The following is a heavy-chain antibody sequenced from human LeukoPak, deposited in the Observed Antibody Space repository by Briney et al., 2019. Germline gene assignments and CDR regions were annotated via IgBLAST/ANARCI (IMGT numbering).Heavy chain of an antibody. CDR2: ISSNGDYI. J-gene: IGHJ4*02. D-gene: IGHD2-8*02. CDR3: ARAPTRGYRVGFGY. V-gene: IGHV3-21*01. CDR1: GLTFTNYW. Sequence: PGGSLRLSCAASGLTFTNYWMSWVRQAPGKGLEWVSSISSNGDYIYYADSVKGRFTVSRDNAKNSLFLQMNSLRAEDTAVYYCARAPTRGYRVGFGYWGQGTLVTVSS.